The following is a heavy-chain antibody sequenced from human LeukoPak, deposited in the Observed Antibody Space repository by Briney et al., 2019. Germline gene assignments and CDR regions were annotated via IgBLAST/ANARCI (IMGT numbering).Heavy chain of an antibody. V-gene: IGHV3-23*01. CDR2: IGLGGPDT. CDR3: ANAQNTNCATTSCSPDY. CDR1: GFTFSNYA. J-gene: IGHJ4*02. Sequence: GRSLRLSCAASGFTFSNYAMSWVLLAPGKGLGSVSTIGLGGPDTYYADSAKGRFTPSRDSSKNTLYLQKNSLRVEDTAVYYCANAQNTNCATTSCSPDYWGQGTLVTVSS. D-gene: IGHD2-2*01.